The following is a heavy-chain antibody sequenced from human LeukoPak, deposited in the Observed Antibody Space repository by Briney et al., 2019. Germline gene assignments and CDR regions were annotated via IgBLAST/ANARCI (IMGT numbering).Heavy chain of an antibody. V-gene: IGHV1-24*01. CDR1: GYTLTELS. Sequence: GASVKVSCKVSGYTLTELSMHWVRQAPGKGLEWMGGFDPEDGETIYAQKFQGRVTMTEDTSTDTAYMELSSLRSEDTAVYYCATSLGRALEGAGRFDYWGQGTLVTVSS. D-gene: IGHD1-26*01. J-gene: IGHJ4*02. CDR3: ATSLGRALEGAGRFDY. CDR2: FDPEDGET.